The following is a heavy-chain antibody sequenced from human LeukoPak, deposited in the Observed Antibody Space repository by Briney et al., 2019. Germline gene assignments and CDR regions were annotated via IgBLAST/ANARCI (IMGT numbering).Heavy chain of an antibody. V-gene: IGHV3-33*01. CDR3: ARPYYYDGSGYPRSAFAI. J-gene: IGHJ3*02. CDR1: GFTFSSYG. Sequence: GGSLRLSCAASGFTFSSYGMHWVRQPPGQGLEWVALIWHDGSTKYYADSVKGRFTISRDNSKKTMYLQMNSLRAEDTAAYYCARPYYYDGSGYPRSAFAIWGQGTMVAVS. D-gene: IGHD3-22*01. CDR2: IWHDGSTK.